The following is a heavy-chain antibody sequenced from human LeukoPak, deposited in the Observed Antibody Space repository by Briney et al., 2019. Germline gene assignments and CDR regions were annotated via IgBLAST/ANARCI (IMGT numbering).Heavy chain of an antibody. V-gene: IGHV3-23*01. CDR3: AKDRLPLIRGIDY. J-gene: IGHJ4*02. D-gene: IGHD3-10*01. CDR2: ISGSGGST. CDR1: GFTFSSYA. Sequence: GGSLRLSCAASGFTFSSYAMSWVRQAPGKGLEWVSAISGSGGSTYYADSVKGRFTISRDNSKNTLYLQMNGLRAEDTAVYYCAKDRLPLIRGIDYWGQGTLVTVSS.